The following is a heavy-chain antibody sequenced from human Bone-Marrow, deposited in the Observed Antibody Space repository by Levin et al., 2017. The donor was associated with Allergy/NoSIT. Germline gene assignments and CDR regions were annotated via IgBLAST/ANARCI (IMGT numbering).Heavy chain of an antibody. Sequence: GESLKISCAASGFTFSNYWMSWVRQAPGKGLEWVANIKDDGSEKYYVDSVKGRFTISRDNAKNSLYLQMNSLRAEDTAVYYWANTPRLIPVDFWGQGTLVTVSS. CDR1: GFTFSNYW. D-gene: IGHD2-21*01. CDR2: IKDDGSEK. CDR3: ANTPRLIPVDF. V-gene: IGHV3-7*02. J-gene: IGHJ4*02.